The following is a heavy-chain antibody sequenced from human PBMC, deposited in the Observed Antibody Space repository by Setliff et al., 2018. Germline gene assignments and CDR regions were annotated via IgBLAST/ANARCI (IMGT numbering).Heavy chain of an antibody. D-gene: IGHD2-2*02. Sequence: ASVKVSCKASGYDFTGYNLHWVRQAPGQGLEWIGWINPKSGFTKYAQRFQGRVTMTRDTSSSTAYMELRGLRSDDTAKFFCARGYCTSTTCYTFDFWGQGTLVTVSS. CDR2: INPKSGFT. CDR1: GYDFTGYN. V-gene: IGHV1-2*02. J-gene: IGHJ4*02. CDR3: ARGYCTSTTCYTFDF.